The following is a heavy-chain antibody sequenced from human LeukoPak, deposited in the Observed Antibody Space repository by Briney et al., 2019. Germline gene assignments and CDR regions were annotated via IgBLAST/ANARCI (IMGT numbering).Heavy chain of an antibody. CDR1: GGSISSSSYY. CDR3: ATRGGGSSRFDY. D-gene: IGHD2-15*01. CDR2: IYYSGST. V-gene: IGHV4-39*01. Sequence: SETLSLTCTVSGGSISSSSYYWGWIRQPPGKGLEWIGSIYYSGSTYYNPSLKSRLTISADTSKNQFSLKLNSVTAADTAVYYCATRGGGSSRFDYWGQGALVTVSS. J-gene: IGHJ4*02.